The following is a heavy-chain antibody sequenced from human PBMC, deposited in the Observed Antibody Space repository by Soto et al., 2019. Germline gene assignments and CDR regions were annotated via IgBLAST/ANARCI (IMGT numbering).Heavy chain of an antibody. Sequence: QVQLRESGPGLVKPSETLSLTCSVSGDSIGTYYWSWVRQPPGKGLEWLGFFHYSGSTQYSPSLKGRVTMSMDTSKNQLSLTLRSVTAADTAVYYCARESEGGDLHDWFDPWGQGTLVTVSS. CDR1: GDSIGTYY. V-gene: IGHV4-59*01. CDR3: ARESEGGDLHDWFDP. J-gene: IGHJ5*02. CDR2: FHYSGST. D-gene: IGHD3-16*01.